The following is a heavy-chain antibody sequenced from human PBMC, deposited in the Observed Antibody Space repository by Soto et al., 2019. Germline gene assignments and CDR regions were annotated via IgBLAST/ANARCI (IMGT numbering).Heavy chain of an antibody. CDR2: ISGSGGST. V-gene: IGHV3-23*01. CDR3: AKDIFIYYYDSSGYYSTFDY. D-gene: IGHD3-22*01. Sequence: EVQLLESGGGLVQPGGSLRLSCAASGFTFSSHAMSWVRQAPGKVLEWVSAISGSGGSTYYADSVKGRFTISRDNSKNTLYLQMNSLRAEDTAVYYCAKDIFIYYYDSSGYYSTFDYWGQGPLVTVSS. J-gene: IGHJ4*02. CDR1: GFTFSSHA.